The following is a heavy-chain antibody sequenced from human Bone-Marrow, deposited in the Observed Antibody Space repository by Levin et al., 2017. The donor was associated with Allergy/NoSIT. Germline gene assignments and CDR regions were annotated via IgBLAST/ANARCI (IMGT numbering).Heavy chain of an antibody. CDR1: GYTFTSYG. CDR3: ARALSSSSGWYFDY. J-gene: IGHJ4*02. D-gene: IGHD6-19*01. Sequence: ASVKVSCKASGYTFTSYGISWVRQAPGQGLEWMGWISAYNGNTNYAQKLQGRVTMTTDTSTSTAYMELRRLRSDDTAVYYCARALSSSSGWYFDYWGQGTLVTVSS. V-gene: IGHV1-18*01. CDR2: ISAYNGNT.